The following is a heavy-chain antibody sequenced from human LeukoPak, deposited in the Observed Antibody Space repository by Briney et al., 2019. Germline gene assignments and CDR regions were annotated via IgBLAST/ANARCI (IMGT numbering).Heavy chain of an antibody. J-gene: IGHJ4*02. CDR2: IIPIFGTA. D-gene: IGHD3-22*01. CDR1: GGTFSSYA. Sequence: ASVKVSCKASGGTFSSYAISWVRQAPGQGLEWMGGIIPIFGTAKYAQKFQGRVTITADESTSTAYMELSSLRSEDTAVYYCASPPYYDESGYWSGFDYWGQGTLVTVSS. V-gene: IGHV1-69*01. CDR3: ASPPYYDESGYWSGFDY.